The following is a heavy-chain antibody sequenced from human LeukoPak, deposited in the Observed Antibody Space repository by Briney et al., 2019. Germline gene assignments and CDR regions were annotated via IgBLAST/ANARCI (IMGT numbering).Heavy chain of an antibody. Sequence: GSLRLSCATSGFTFSNYWMHWVRQAPGKGLVWVSHINRDGSGTTYADSVKGRFIISRDNAKNTLYLQMNSLRAEDTAVYYCARLNDAGSSRAFGIWGQGTMVTASS. CDR3: ARLNDAGSSRAFGI. V-gene: IGHV3-74*03. D-gene: IGHD1-1*01. CDR2: INRDGSGT. CDR1: GFTFSNYW. J-gene: IGHJ3*02.